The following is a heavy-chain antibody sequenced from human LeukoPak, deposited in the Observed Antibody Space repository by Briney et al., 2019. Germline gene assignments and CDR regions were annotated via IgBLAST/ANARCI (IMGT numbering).Heavy chain of an antibody. V-gene: IGHV4-59*01. CDR1: GGSISSYY. D-gene: IGHD3-3*01. CDR3: ARVHYDFWSSYYLFDY. CDR2: IYYSGST. Sequence: SETLSLTCTVSGGSISSYYWSWIRQPPGKGLEWIGYIYYSGSTNYNPSLKSRVTISVDTPKNQFSLKLSSVTAADTAVYYCARVHYDFWSSYYLFDYWGQGTLVTVSS. J-gene: IGHJ4*02.